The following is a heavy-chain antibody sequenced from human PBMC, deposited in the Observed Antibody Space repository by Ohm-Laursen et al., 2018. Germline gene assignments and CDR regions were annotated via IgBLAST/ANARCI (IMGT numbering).Heavy chain of an antibody. CDR1: GFTFDEYA. J-gene: IGHJ4*02. V-gene: IGHV3-9*01. Sequence: SLRLSCTASGFTFDEYAMHWVRQVPGKGLEWVSGINWSSGNIDYADSVKGRFTISRDNAKKSLHLQMNTLRAEDTALYYCAKGLYGPGSYYFDYWGQGTLVTVSS. CDR3: AKGLYGPGSYYFDY. CDR2: INWSSGNI. D-gene: IGHD3-10*01.